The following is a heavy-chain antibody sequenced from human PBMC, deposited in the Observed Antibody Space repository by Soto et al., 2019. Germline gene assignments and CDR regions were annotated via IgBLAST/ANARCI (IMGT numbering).Heavy chain of an antibody. Sequence: QVQLVQSGAEVRKPGSSVKVSCKASGGTFSRHAISWVRQAPGQGLEWMGGIIPIFGTANHAQKFQGRVTIIADESTSTVYMELSSLRSEDTAMYYCARGSGGGHNWFDPWGQGTLVTVSS. CDR1: GGTFSRHA. J-gene: IGHJ5*02. V-gene: IGHV1-69*01. CDR3: ARGSGGGHNWFDP. D-gene: IGHD3-3*01. CDR2: IIPIFGTA.